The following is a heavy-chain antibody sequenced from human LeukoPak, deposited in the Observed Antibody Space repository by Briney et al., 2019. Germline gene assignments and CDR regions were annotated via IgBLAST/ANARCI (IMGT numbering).Heavy chain of an antibody. Sequence: ASVKVSCKASGYTFTGYYMHWVRQAPGQGLEWMGWINPNSGGTNYAQKFQGRVTMTRDTSISTAYMELSRLTSDDTAVYYCARDLSSGWYSTNYYLDYWGQGTLVTVSS. CDR2: INPNSGGT. CDR1: GYTFTGYY. J-gene: IGHJ4*02. CDR3: ARDLSSGWYSTNYYLDY. V-gene: IGHV1-2*02. D-gene: IGHD6-19*01.